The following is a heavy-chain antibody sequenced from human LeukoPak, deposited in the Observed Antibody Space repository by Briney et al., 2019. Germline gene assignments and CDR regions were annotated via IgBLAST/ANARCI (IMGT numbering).Heavy chain of an antibody. CDR3: AREFEITMVRGVIAPLDY. D-gene: IGHD3-10*01. V-gene: IGHV3-30*03. Sequence: GRSLRLSCAASGFSFSNYGMHWVRQAPGKGLEWVAVISYDGSNKYYADSVKGRFTISRDNSKNTLYLQMNSLRAEDTAVYYCAREFEITMVRGVIAPLDYWGQGTLVTVSS. CDR2: ISYDGSNK. CDR1: GFSFSNYG. J-gene: IGHJ4*02.